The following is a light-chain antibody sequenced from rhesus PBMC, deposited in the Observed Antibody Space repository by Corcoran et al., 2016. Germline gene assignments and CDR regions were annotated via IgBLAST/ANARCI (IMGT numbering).Light chain of an antibody. Sequence: DIQMTQSPSSLSASVGDTVTITCRASQSISSWLAWYQQKPGKAPTLLIYKASMLQSGVPSRVSGSGSGTYFTLTISSLQSEYFATYYCQQYSSSPYSFGQGTKVEI. J-gene: IGKJ2*01. CDR2: KAS. V-gene: IGKV1-22*01. CDR1: QSISSW. CDR3: QQYSSSPYS.